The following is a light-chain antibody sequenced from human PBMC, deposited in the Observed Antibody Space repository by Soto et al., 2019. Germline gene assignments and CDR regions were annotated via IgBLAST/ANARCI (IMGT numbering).Light chain of an antibody. CDR1: QGISNY. J-gene: IGKJ3*01. CDR2: AAS. V-gene: IGKV1-27*01. Sequence: DIQMTQSPSSLSASVGDRVTITCRATQGISNYLAWYQQQPGKVPKLLIYAASTLQSGVPSRFSGSGSGTDFTLTISSLQPEDVATYYCQRYISAPFTFGPGTNVHIK. CDR3: QRYISAPFT.